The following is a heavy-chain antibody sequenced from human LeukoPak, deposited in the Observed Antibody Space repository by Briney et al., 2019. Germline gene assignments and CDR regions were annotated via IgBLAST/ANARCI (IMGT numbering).Heavy chain of an antibody. CDR1: GGFISSTSYY. CDR3: ARESQYSYGLNWFDP. D-gene: IGHD2-15*01. J-gene: IGHJ5*02. CDR2: IYYSGST. Sequence: SETLSLTCTVSGGFISSTSYYWGWIRQPPGKGLEWIGSIYYSGSTYYNPSLKSRVTISVDTSKNQFPLKLSSVTAADTAIYYCARESQYSYGLNWFDPWGQGTLVTVSS. V-gene: IGHV4-39*06.